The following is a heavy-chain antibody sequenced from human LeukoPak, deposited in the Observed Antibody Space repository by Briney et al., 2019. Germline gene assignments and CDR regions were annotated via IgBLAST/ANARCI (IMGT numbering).Heavy chain of an antibody. CDR1: GGSVNNYY. CDR2: IYYGGST. D-gene: IGHD3-22*01. J-gene: IGHJ4*02. Sequence: SETLSLTCSVSGGSVNNYYWNWIRQPPGKGLDWIGYIYYGGSTNYNPSLKSRVTISVDTSKNQFSLMLSSVTAADTAVYYCARGYDSSAYYPFNYWGQGTLVTVSS. V-gene: IGHV4-59*02. CDR3: ARGYDSSAYYPFNY.